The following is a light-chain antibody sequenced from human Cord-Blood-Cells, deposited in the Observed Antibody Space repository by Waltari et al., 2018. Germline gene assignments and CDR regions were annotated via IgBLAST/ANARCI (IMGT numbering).Light chain of an antibody. CDR3: QQYGSSPLT. CDR2: GAS. J-gene: IGKJ4*01. CDR1: QSVSSSY. V-gene: IGKV3-20*01. Sequence: IVLTQSPGTLSLSPGERATLSCRASQSVSSSYLAWYQQKSGQAPRLLIYGASSRGTGIPDRCSGSGSGTDFTLTISRLEPEDFAVYYCQQYGSSPLTFGGGTKVEIK.